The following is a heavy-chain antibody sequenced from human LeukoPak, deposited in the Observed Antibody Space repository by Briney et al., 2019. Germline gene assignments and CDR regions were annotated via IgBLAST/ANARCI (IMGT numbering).Heavy chain of an antibody. CDR1: GFTFSSYA. D-gene: IGHD2-15*01. V-gene: IGHV3-23*01. CDR2: ISGSGGST. Sequence: PGGSLRLSCAASGFTFSSYAMSWVGQAPGKGLEWVSAISGSGGSTYYADSVKGRFTISRDNSKNTLYLQMNSLRAEDTAVYYCAKDTIKIVVVVAGYLDYWGQGTLVTVSS. J-gene: IGHJ4*02. CDR3: AKDTIKIVVVVAGYLDY.